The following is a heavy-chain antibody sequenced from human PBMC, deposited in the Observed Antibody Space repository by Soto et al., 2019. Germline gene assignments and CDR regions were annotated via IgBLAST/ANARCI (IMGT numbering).Heavy chain of an antibody. V-gene: IGHV3-74*01. Sequence: PVVSLILSCSASGFIFINYLMHWFRQAPGKGLLWVSRISPYGMGTTYADSLKGRFTIAIDNAKNTLYLKINSLRAEDKAVYYCARDYMIRARDYEWLEHWGQGNMVTVSS. CDR2: ISPYGMGT. D-gene: IGHD3-16*01. CDR1: GFIFINYL. CDR3: ARDYMIRARDYEWLEH. J-gene: IGHJ5*02.